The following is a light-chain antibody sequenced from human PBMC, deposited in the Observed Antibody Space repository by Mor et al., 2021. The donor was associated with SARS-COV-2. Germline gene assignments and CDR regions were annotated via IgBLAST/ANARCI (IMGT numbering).Light chain of an antibody. CDR3: QSADNKGKV. CDR2: KDS. CDR1: TLPKQY. J-gene: IGLJ3*02. Sequence: GDTLPKQYVCWYQQKSGQAPILIIYKDSERPAGIPERYSGSSSGTTVTLTISGVQAEDEADYYCQSADNKGKVFGGGT. V-gene: IGLV3-25*03.